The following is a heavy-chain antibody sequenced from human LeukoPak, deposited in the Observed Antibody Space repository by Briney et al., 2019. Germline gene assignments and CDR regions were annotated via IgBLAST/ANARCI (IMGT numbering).Heavy chain of an antibody. Sequence: PSETLSLTCTVSGYSISSGYYWGWIRQPPGKGLEWIGSIYHSGSTYYNPSLKSRVTIFVDTSKNQFSLKLRSVTAADTAVYYCARLAARLHWFDPWGQGTLVTVSS. V-gene: IGHV4-38-2*02. D-gene: IGHD5-12*01. CDR2: IYHSGST. CDR1: GYSISSGYY. J-gene: IGHJ5*02. CDR3: ARLAARLHWFDP.